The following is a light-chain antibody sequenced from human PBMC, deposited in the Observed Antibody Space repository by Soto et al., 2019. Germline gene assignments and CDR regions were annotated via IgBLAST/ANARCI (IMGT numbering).Light chain of an antibody. V-gene: IGLV1-40*01. CDR3: QSYDSGLSAWV. CDR2: GNT. CDR1: STNIGATSD. J-gene: IGLJ3*02. Sequence: QSVLTQPPSVSGAPGQRVTISGTGSSTNIGATSDVHWYQHLPGTAPKLLIYGNTNRPSGVPDRFSGSKSGTSASLAVTGLQAEDEADYYCQSYDSGLSAWVFGGGTKLTVL.